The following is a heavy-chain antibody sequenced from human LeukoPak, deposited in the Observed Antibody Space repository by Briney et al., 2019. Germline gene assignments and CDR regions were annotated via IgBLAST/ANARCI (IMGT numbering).Heavy chain of an antibody. V-gene: IGHV3-23*01. CDR1: GFTFSSHA. CDR2: INSNGDEI. CDR3: ANWIGSSSRDY. Sequence: GGSLRLSCVASGFTFSSHAMDWVRQAPGKGLEWVSGINSNGDEIYYADSVRGRFTISRDNSNNALYLQMDSLRAEDTAVYYCANWIGSSSRDYWGQGTLVTVSS. D-gene: IGHD6-6*01. J-gene: IGHJ4*02.